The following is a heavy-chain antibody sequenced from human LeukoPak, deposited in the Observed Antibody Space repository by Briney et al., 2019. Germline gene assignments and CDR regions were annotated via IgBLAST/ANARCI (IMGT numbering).Heavy chain of an antibody. D-gene: IGHD1-26*01. Sequence: SETLSLTCAVSGASISSSNWRGWVRQPPGKGLEWIGEIYHTGSANYNPSLKSRVTISADKSKNHFSLQLSPRTAADTAVYCCARVYSGSDYWGQGTLVTVSS. CDR1: GASISSSNW. J-gene: IGHJ4*02. CDR3: ARVYSGSDY. CDR2: IYHTGSA. V-gene: IGHV4-4*01.